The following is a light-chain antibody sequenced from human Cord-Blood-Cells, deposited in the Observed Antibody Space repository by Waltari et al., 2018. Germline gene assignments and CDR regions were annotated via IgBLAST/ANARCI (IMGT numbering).Light chain of an antibody. V-gene: IGLV2-23*01. Sequence: QSALTQPASVAGSPGQSITISGTDTSRDVGSDSLFSGYQQHPGKAPKLMIYEGSKRHSGVSNRFSGSKSGNTASQTISGLQAEDEADYYCCSYAGSSTWVFGGGTQLTVL. CDR3: CSYAGSSTWV. CDR2: EGS. CDR1: SRDVGSDSL. J-gene: IGLJ3*02.